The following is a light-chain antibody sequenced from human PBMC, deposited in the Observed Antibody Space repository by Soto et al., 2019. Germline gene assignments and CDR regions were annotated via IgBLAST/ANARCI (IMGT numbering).Light chain of an antibody. Sequence: EIVLTQSPGTLSLAPGERATLSCRASQSVSSNYLAWFQQKPGQAPRLLIYGASTRATGIPARISGSGSGTEFTLTITSLQSEDFAVYYCQQYNKWRTFGQGTKVDIK. CDR3: QQYNKWRT. CDR2: GAS. V-gene: IGKV3-15*01. J-gene: IGKJ1*01. CDR1: QSVSSN.